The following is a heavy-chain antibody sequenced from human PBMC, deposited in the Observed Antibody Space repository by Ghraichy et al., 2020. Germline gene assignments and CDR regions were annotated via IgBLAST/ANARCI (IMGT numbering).Heavy chain of an antibody. V-gene: IGHV4-34*01. CDR2: INHSGST. CDR3: ARGGNSTYYFDY. CDR1: GGSFSGYY. J-gene: IGHJ4*02. Sequence: GSLSLTCAVYGGSFSGYYWSWIRQPPGKGLEWIGEINHSGSTNYNPSLKSRVTISVDTSKNQFSLKLSSVTAADTAVYYCARGGNSTYYFDYWGQGTLVTVSS. D-gene: IGHD4-23*01.